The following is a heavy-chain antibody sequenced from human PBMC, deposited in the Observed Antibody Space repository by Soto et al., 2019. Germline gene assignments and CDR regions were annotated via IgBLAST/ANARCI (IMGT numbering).Heavy chain of an antibody. D-gene: IGHD2-21*02. Sequence: QVQLQESGPGLVKPSETLSLTCAVSGYSISSGYYWGWIRQPPGRGLEWIGSISHSGTTYYNPPLRSRVTISIDTSNNQFSLKLSSVTAADTAVYYCARASGGNSGWGHWSDPWGQGTLVTVSS. CDR1: GYSISSGYY. CDR2: ISHSGTT. J-gene: IGHJ5*02. V-gene: IGHV4-38-2*01. CDR3: ARASGGNSGWGHWSDP.